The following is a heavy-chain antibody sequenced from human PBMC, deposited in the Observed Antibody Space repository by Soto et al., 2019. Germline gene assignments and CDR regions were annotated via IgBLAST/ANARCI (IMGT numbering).Heavy chain of an antibody. J-gene: IGHJ4*02. V-gene: IGHV1-69*01. CDR1: EGTFNSYA. Sequence: QAQVVQSGAEVRKPGSSVKLSCKASEGTFNSYAIAWVRQAPGQGLEWMGGIIPDYNTHNYAQKFQDRVTISADDSTNTVYVELSSLRSVDTAVCFCASGASRWYPYFFDSWAQGTLVTVSS. D-gene: IGHD6-13*01. CDR2: IIPDYNTH. CDR3: ASGASRWYPYFFDS.